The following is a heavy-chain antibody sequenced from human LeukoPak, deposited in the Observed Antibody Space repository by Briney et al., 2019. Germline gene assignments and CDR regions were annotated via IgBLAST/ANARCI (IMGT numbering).Heavy chain of an antibody. V-gene: IGHV4-59*08. CDR2: IYYTGHT. J-gene: IGHJ4*02. CDR3: ARHAFAGPFDS. CDR1: DDSINSFY. D-gene: IGHD3-16*01. Sequence: PSETLSLTCTVSDDSINSFYWSWVRQPPGKRLEWIGFIYYTGHTIYNPSLKSRVTISLDTPKSQFSLRLSSVTAADTAVYYCARHAFAGPFDSWGQGTLVTVSS.